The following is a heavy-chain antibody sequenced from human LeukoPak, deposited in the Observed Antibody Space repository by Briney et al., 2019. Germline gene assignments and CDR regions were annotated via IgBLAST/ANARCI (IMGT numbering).Heavy chain of an antibody. CDR1: GFTFSSHG. Sequence: GGSLRLSCTASGFTFSSHGMHCVRQAPGKGLEWVAVIWYDGINKYYADSVKGRFTISRDNSKNTVNLQMNSLRGEDTAVYYCARLGSIAAAGTPDYWGQGTLVTVSS. J-gene: IGHJ4*02. CDR2: IWYDGINK. V-gene: IGHV3-33*01. D-gene: IGHD6-13*01. CDR3: ARLGSIAAAGTPDY.